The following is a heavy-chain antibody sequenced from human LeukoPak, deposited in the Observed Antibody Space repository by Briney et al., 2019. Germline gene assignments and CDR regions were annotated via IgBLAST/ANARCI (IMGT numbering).Heavy chain of an antibody. D-gene: IGHD3-10*01. CDR3: ARGPYGSGANDY. V-gene: IGHV4-34*01. J-gene: IGHJ4*02. CDR1: GGSFSGYY. Sequence: PSETLSLTCAVYGGSFSGYYWSWIRQPPGKGLEWIGEIDHSGSTNYNPSLKSRVTISVDTSKNQFSLKLSSVTAADTAVYYCARGPYGSGANDYWGQGTLVTVSS. CDR2: IDHSGST.